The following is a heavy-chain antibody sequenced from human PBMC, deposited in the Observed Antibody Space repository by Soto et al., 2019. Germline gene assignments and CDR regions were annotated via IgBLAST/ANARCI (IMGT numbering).Heavy chain of an antibody. J-gene: IGHJ6*02. CDR2: IWYDGSNK. CDR1: GFTFSSYG. D-gene: IGHD2-2*01. CDR3: ARSPLTYQLLSRYYGMDV. Sequence: QVQLVESGGGVVQPGRSLRLSCAASGFTFSSYGMHWVRQAPGKGLEWVAVIWYDGSNKYYADSVKGRFTISRDNSKNTLYLQMNSLRAEDTAVYYCARSPLTYQLLSRYYGMDVWGQGTTVTVSS. V-gene: IGHV3-33*01.